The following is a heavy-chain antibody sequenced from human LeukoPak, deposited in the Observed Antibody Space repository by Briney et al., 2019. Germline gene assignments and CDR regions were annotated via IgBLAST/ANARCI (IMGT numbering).Heavy chain of an antibody. CDR2: IYHTESA. D-gene: IGHD3-10*01. CDR1: NESISTYY. Sequence: PSETLSLTCTVSNESISTYYWSWIRQYPGKGLEWIGHIYHTESAKYNPSLKSRVTISVDRSKNQLSLMVTAVTAADTAVYYCARIRGMAWYFDLWGRGTLVTVSS. CDR3: ARIRGMAWYFDL. J-gene: IGHJ2*01. V-gene: IGHV4-59*12.